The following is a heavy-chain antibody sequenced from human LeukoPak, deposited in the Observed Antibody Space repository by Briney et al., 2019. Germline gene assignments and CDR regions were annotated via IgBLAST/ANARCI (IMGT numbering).Heavy chain of an antibody. J-gene: IGHJ1*01. CDR1: GGTFSSYA. CDR3: ARSGYCSGGSCSEYFQH. D-gene: IGHD2-15*01. Sequence: RGASVKVSCKASGGTFSSYAISWVRQAPGQGLEWMGGIIPIFGTANYAQKFQGRVTITADESTSTAYMELSSLRPEDTAVYYCARSGYCSGGSCSEYFQHWGQGTLVTVSS. CDR2: IIPIFGTA. V-gene: IGHV1-69*13.